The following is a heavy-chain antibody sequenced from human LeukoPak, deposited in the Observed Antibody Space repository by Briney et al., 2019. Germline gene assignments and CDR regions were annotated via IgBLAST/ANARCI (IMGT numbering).Heavy chain of an antibody. V-gene: IGHV1-69*05. Sequence: SVKVSCKASGGSFSHGYGVSWVRQAPGQGLEWMGGILTSFGRGNYPQKFQGRVTITTDESTTTVYMEVSNLRSEDTAVYFCVRPRPFSQSQGHAFDVWGQGTMVTVSS. CDR2: ILTSFGRG. CDR1: GGSFSHGYG. CDR3: VRPRPFSQSQGHAFDV. J-gene: IGHJ3*01.